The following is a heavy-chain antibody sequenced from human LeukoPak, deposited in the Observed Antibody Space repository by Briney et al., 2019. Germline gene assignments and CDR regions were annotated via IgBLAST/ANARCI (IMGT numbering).Heavy chain of an antibody. CDR1: GGSFSSYY. D-gene: IGHD5/OR15-5a*01. CDR2: IYHSGST. CDR3: ARDRGLRPFDY. V-gene: IGHV4-59*12. Sequence: SETLSLTCTVSGGSFSSYYWSWIRQSPGKGLEWIGYIYHSGSTYYNPSLKSRVTISVDRSKNQFSLKLSSVTAADTAVYYCARDRGLRPFDYWGQGTLVTVSS. J-gene: IGHJ4*02.